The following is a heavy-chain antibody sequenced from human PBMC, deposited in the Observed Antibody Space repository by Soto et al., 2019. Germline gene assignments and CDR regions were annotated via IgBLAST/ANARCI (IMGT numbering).Heavy chain of an antibody. J-gene: IGHJ4*02. Sequence: GASVKVSCKASGFTFTSSAVQWVRQARGQRLVWIGWIVVGSGNTNYAQKFQERVTITRDMSTRTAYMELSSLRSEDTAVYYCETVVTAKGFDYSGQGTLVTVSS. CDR3: ETVVTAKGFDY. CDR2: IVVGSGNT. D-gene: IGHD2-21*02. CDR1: GFTFTSSA. V-gene: IGHV1-58*01.